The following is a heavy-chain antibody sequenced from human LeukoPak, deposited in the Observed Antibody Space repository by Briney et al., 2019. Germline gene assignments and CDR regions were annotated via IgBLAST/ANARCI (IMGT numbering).Heavy chain of an antibody. D-gene: IGHD3-16*01. J-gene: IGHJ6*03. CDR3: ARVGDHRSPNYYYYYMDV. Sequence: ASVKVSCKASGYTFTGYYMHWVRQAPGQGLEWMGWISAYNGNTNYAQKLQGRVTMTTDTSTSTAYMELRSLRSDDTAVYYCARVGDHRSPNYYYYYMDVWGKGTTVTVSS. CDR2: ISAYNGNT. CDR1: GYTFTGYY. V-gene: IGHV1-18*04.